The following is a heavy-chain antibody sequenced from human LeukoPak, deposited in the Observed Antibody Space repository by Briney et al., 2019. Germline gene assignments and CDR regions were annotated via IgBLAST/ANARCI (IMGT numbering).Heavy chain of an antibody. V-gene: IGHV1-24*01. D-gene: IGHD3-3*01. Sequence: AASVKVSCKVSGYTLTELSMRWVRQAPGKGLEWMGGFDPEDGETIYAQKFQGRVTMTEDTSTDTAYMELSSLRSEDTAVYYCATGPSNDFWSGYLLDYWGQGTLVTVSS. CDR2: FDPEDGET. CDR3: ATGPSNDFWSGYLLDY. CDR1: GYTLTELS. J-gene: IGHJ4*02.